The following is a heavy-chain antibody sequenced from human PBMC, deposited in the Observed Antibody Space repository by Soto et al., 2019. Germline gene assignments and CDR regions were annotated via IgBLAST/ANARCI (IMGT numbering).Heavy chain of an antibody. CDR1: GFTFSSYG. D-gene: IGHD2-21*02. CDR3: ARDRRVTASFFDY. CDR2: IWYDGSNK. J-gene: IGHJ4*02. Sequence: QVQLVESGGGVVQPGRSLRLSCAASGFTFSSYGMHWVRQAPGKGLGWVALIWYDGSNKNSADSVKGRFTISRDNSKNTLYLQMNSLSAEDTAVYYCARDRRVTASFFDYWGQGTLVTVSP. V-gene: IGHV3-33*01.